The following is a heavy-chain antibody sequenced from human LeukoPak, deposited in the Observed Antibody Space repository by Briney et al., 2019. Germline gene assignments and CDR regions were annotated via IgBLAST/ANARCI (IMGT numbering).Heavy chain of an antibody. CDR3: ARAMFGGVIGKFDY. V-gene: IGHV3-11*01. Sequence: SGGSLRLSCAASGFTFSDYNMNWIRQAPGKGLEWVSHISSSGNIIYYVDSVKGRFTISRDNAKNSLYLQMNSLRAEDTAVYYCARAMFGGVIGKFDYWGQGSLVTVSS. J-gene: IGHJ4*02. CDR2: ISSSGNII. D-gene: IGHD3-16*02. CDR1: GFTFSDYN.